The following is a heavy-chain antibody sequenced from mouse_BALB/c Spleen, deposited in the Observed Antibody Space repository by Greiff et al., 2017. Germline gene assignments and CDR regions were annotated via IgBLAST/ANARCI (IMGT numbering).Heavy chain of an antibody. D-gene: IGHD1-1*01. CDR3: ARKSGFNYYGSSYTMDY. CDR1: GFTFSSYA. J-gene: IGHJ4*01. CDR2: ISSGGST. V-gene: IGHV5-6-5*01. Sequence: DVKLVESGGGLVKPGGSLKLSCAASGFTFSSYAMSWVRQTPEKRLEWVASISSGGSTYYPDSVKGRFTISRDNARNILYLQMSSLRSEDTAMYYCARKSGFNYYGSSYTMDYWGQGTSVTVSS.